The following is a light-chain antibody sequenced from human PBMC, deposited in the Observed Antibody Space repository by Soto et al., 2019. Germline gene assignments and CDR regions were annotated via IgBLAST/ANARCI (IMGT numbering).Light chain of an antibody. CDR1: QSVSSSY. J-gene: IGKJ2*01. CDR2: GAS. V-gene: IGKV3-20*01. Sequence: EIVLTQSPGTLSLSPGERATLSCRASQSVSSSYLAWYQQKPGQAPRLLIYGASSRATGIPHSFSGSGSGTDFTLTISRLEPEDVAVYYCQQYGSSPPYTCGQGTKLEIK. CDR3: QQYGSSPPYT.